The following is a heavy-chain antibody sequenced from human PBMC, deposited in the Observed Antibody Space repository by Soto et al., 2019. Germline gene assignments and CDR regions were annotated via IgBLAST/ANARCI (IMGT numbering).Heavy chain of an antibody. CDR3: ARDRGSYALDC. CDR1: GYTFTSYG. V-gene: IGHV1-18*01. CDR2: ISANNGNT. Sequence: QVQLVQSGAEVKKPWASVKVSCKASGYTFTSYGISWVRQAPGQGLEWMGWISANNGNTNYAQKLQGRVTMNTATPTSTAYMELRRLRSDDTAVYYCARDRGSYALDCWGQGTLVTVSS. D-gene: IGHD1-26*01. J-gene: IGHJ4*02.